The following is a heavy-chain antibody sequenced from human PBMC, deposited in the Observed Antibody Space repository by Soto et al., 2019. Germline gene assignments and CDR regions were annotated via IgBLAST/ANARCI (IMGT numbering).Heavy chain of an antibody. CDR2: ISAAGDP. V-gene: IGHV3-13*05. J-gene: IGHJ6*02. CDR3: ARTDRDFYGLDF. CDR1: GFTFRNYD. Sequence: EVQLVESGGGLVQPGGSLRLSCEASGFTFRNYDMHWVRQGTGKGLEWVSGISAAGDPDYADSVEGRFTISRENAQNSFFLQMNSLRVGDTAVYYCARTDRDFYGLDFWGQGTTVIGSS.